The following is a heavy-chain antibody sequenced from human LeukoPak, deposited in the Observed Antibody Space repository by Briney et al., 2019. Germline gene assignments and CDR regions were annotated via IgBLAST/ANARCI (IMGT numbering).Heavy chain of an antibody. V-gene: IGHV3-7*01. CDR1: GFAFSTYW. D-gene: IGHD5-12*01. CDR3: AKPITITGATDGFDI. J-gene: IGHJ3*02. Sequence: GGSLRLSCAASGFAFSTYWMNWIRQAPGKGLEWVANIKQDGSEKYYRDSVKGRFTISKDNAKNLLYLQMSSLRVEDTAVYYCAKPITITGATDGFDIWGQGAKVIVSS. CDR2: IKQDGSEK.